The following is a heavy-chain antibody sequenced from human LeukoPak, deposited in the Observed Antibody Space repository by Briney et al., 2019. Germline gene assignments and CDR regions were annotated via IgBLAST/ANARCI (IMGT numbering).Heavy chain of an antibody. Sequence: PGRSLRLSCAASGFTFSSYAMHWVRQAPGKGLEWVAVISYDGSNKYYADSVEGRFTISRDNSKNTLYLQMNSLRAEDTAVYYCARGRPQLDYWGQGTLVTVSS. V-gene: IGHV3-30-3*01. J-gene: IGHJ4*02. D-gene: IGHD6-25*01. CDR2: ISYDGSNK. CDR3: ARGRPQLDY. CDR1: GFTFSSYA.